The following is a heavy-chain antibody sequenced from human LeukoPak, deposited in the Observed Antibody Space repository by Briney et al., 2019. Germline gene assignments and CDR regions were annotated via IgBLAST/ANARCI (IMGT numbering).Heavy chain of an antibody. J-gene: IGHJ3*02. CDR2: ISYDGSNK. Sequence: PGRSLRLSCAASGFTFSSYAMHWVRQAPGKGLEWVAVISYDGSNKYYADSVKGRFTISRDNSKNTLYLQMNSLRAEDTALYYCTGEGGFNGAFDIWGQGTMVTVSS. CDR3: TGEGGFNGAFDI. CDR1: GFTFSSYA. D-gene: IGHD2-8*01. V-gene: IGHV3-30-3*01.